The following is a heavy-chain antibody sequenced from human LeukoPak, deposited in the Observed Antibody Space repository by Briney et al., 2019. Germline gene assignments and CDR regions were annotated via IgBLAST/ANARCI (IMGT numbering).Heavy chain of an antibody. Sequence: PSETLSLTCTVSGGSISSYYWSWIRQPPGKGLEWIGYIYYSGSTNYNPSLKSRVTISVDTSKNQFSLKLSSVTAADTAVYYCARSRWLIYYYYGMDVWGQGTTVTVSS. V-gene: IGHV4-59*12. CDR2: IYYSGST. D-gene: IGHD3-22*01. CDR1: GGSISSYY. CDR3: ARSRWLIYYYYGMDV. J-gene: IGHJ6*02.